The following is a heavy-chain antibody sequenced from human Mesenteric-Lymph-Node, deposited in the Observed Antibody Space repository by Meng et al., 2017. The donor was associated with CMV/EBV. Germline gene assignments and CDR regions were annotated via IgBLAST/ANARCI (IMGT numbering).Heavy chain of an antibody. V-gene: IGHV4-34*01. CDR3: ARGSSYDILTGYFDY. Sequence: QGQVHQWGAGLLKPSETLSVTCAGYGGSFSGYYWNWIRQSPEKGLEWIGEINHSGSTTYNPSFTSRIIISVDTSTNQISLNMSSVTAADTAVYYCARGSSYDILTGYFDYWGQGALVTVSS. CDR2: INHSGST. CDR1: GGSFSGYY. D-gene: IGHD3-9*01. J-gene: IGHJ4*02.